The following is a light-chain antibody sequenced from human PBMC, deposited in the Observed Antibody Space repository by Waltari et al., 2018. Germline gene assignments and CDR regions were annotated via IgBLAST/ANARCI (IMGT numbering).Light chain of an antibody. V-gene: IGKV4-1*01. CDR3: QQYYRSRT. CDR1: QSVLYNSNGKNY. Sequence: DIVMTQSPDSLAVSLGERATINCKSSQSVLYNSNGKNYLAWYQQKPGQPPMLLIYWASTRESGVPDRFSGSGSGTDFTLTSSSLQAEDVAVYYCQQYYRSRTFGQGTKVEIK. CDR2: WAS. J-gene: IGKJ1*01.